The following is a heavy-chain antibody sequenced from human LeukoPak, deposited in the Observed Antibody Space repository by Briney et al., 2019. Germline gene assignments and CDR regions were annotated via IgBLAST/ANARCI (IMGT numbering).Heavy chain of an antibody. J-gene: IGHJ4*02. Sequence: PGGSLRLSCAASGFTFSSYAMSWVRQAPGKGLXXXXAISGSGGSTYYADSVKGRFTISRDNSKNTLYLQMNSLRAEDTAVYYCAKGLAYSSGWLFDYWGQGTLVTVSS. D-gene: IGHD6-19*01. V-gene: IGHV3-23*01. CDR3: AKGLAYSSGWLFDY. CDR1: GFTFSSYA. CDR2: ISGSGGST.